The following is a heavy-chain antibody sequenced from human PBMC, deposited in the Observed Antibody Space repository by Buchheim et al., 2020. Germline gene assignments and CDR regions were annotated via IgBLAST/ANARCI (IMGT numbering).Heavy chain of an antibody. CDR3: TRDINSNYFDY. J-gene: IGHJ4*02. CDR1: GFTFGLCG. Sequence: QVQLVEFGGGVVQPGRSLRLSCETSGFTFGLCGMHWVRQAPGKGLEWVAVIWPDGSHKFYAESVKGRFAISRDNSKNTLFLQMYSLRVDDTAVYYCTRDINSNYFDYWGQGTL. CDR2: IWPDGSHK. V-gene: IGHV3-33*01. D-gene: IGHD4-11*01.